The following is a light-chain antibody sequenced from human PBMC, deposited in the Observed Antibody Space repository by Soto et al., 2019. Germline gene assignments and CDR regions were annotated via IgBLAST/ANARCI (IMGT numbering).Light chain of an antibody. CDR3: QQYART. J-gene: IGKJ2*01. CDR2: GAS. Sequence: DIVLTQSPDTLSLSPGERATLSCSASQSVNSNYLAWYQQKPGQAPRLLIFGASSRATGIPDRFCGSGSGTDFTLTINRLEPEDFAVYYCQQYARTFGQGTKLEIK. CDR1: QSVNSNY. V-gene: IGKV3-20*01.